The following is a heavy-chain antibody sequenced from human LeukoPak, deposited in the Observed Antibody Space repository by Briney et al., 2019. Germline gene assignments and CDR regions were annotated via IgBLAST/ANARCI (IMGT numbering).Heavy chain of an antibody. Sequence: PSETLSLTCAVSTYSISSGYYWGWVRQPPGKGLEWIGSIFHSGSTYYNPSLKSRVTISVDTSKNQFSLKLTSVTAADTAVYYCARRSPYYYMDVGGKGTTVTVSS. J-gene: IGHJ6*03. V-gene: IGHV4-38-2*01. CDR1: TYSISSGYY. CDR2: IFHSGST. D-gene: IGHD1-26*01. CDR3: ARRSPYYYMDV.